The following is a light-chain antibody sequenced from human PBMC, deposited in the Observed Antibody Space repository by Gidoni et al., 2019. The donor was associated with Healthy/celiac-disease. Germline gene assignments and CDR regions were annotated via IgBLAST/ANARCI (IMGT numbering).Light chain of an antibody. CDR1: QSISSSQ. CDR3: QHFGN. V-gene: IGKV3-20*01. Sequence: EIVLTQSPGTLSLSPGQSATLSCRASQSISSSQLAWYQQKPGQAPRPLMYGASSRATGIPDRLSGSGSGTDFTLTISRLEPEDFAVYYCQHFGNFGGGTKVE. CDR2: GAS. J-gene: IGKJ4*01.